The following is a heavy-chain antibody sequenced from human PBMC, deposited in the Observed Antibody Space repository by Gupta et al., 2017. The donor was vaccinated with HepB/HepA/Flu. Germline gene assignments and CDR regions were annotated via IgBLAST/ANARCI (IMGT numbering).Heavy chain of an antibody. CDR1: GGSISSYY. CDR2: IYTSGST. V-gene: IGHV4-4*07. Sequence: QVQLQESGPGLVKPSETLSRSCFVSGGSISSYYWSWIRQPAGKGLEWIGRIYTSGSTNYNPSLKSRVTMSVDTSKNQFSLKLSSVTAADTAVYYCARERATILNLYYYYYMDVWGKGTTVTVSS. D-gene: IGHD5-24*01. CDR3: ARERATILNLYYYYYMDV. J-gene: IGHJ6*03.